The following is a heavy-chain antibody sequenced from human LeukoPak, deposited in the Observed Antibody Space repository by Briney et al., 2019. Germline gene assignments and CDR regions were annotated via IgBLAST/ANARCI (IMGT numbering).Heavy chain of an antibody. D-gene: IGHD6-19*01. CDR1: GFTFSSYW. CDR3: ARVIYSGWEGELSD. Sequence: GGSLRPSCAASGFTFSSYWMHWVRQAPGKGLVWVSRINSDGSTASYADSVMGRFTISRDNAKNTLYLQMNSLRAEDTAVYYCARVIYSGWEGELSDWGQGTLVTVSS. V-gene: IGHV3-74*01. J-gene: IGHJ4*02. CDR2: INSDGSTA.